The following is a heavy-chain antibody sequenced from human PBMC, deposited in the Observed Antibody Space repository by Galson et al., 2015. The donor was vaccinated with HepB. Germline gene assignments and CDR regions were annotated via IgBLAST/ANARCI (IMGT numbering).Heavy chain of an antibody. J-gene: IGHJ6*02. CDR2: IKSKSDGGTT. CDR1: GFTFSSYA. Sequence: SLRLSCAASGFTFSSYAMSWVRQAPGKGLEWVGRIKSKSDGGTTDYTAPVKGRFTISRDDSENMLYLQMNSLKTEDTAVYYCTTDVVDVWGQGTTVTVSS. V-gene: IGHV3-15*01. CDR3: TTDVVDV.